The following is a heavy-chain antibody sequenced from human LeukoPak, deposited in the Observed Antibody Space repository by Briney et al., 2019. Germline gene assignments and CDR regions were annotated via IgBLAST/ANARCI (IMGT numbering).Heavy chain of an antibody. CDR2: IYHSGST. CDR1: GGSISSGGYS. V-gene: IGHV4-30-2*01. Sequence: SQTLSLTCAVSGGSISSGGYSWSWIRQPPGTGLEWIGYIYHSGSTYYNPSLKSRVTISVDRSKNQFSLKLSSVTAADTAVYYCARLGAGPTYYDFWSGYSSFYFDYWGQGTLVTVSS. CDR3: ARLGAGPTYYDFWSGYSSFYFDY. J-gene: IGHJ4*02. D-gene: IGHD3-3*01.